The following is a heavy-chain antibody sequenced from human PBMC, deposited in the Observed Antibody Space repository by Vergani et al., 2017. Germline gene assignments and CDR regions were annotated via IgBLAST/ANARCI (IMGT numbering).Heavy chain of an antibody. CDR2: INHSGST. Sequence: QVQLQQWGAGLLKPSETLSLTCAVYGGSFSGYYWSWIRQPPGKGLEWIGEINHSGSTNYNPSLKSRVTISVDTSKNQFSLKLSSVTAADTAVYYCARAGSSTMPRNWFDPWGQGTLVTVSS. V-gene: IGHV4-34*01. CDR1: GGSFSGYY. D-gene: IGHD2-2*01. J-gene: IGHJ5*02. CDR3: ARAGSSTMPRNWFDP.